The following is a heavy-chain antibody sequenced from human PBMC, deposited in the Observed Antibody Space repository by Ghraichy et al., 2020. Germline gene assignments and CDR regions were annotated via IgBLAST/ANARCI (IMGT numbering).Heavy chain of an antibody. J-gene: IGHJ5*02. CDR3: ASGLGWVSDS. Sequence: GESLNISCAASGLSFSNNWMNWVRQAPGKGLEWVVNIDKYGSAKFYVDSVKGRFTISRDNAQKSLYLQMSSLRPEDTAVYYCASGLGWVSDSWGQGTMVTVSS. D-gene: IGHD6-19*01. CDR1: GLSFSNNW. CDR2: IDKYGSAK. V-gene: IGHV3-7*01.